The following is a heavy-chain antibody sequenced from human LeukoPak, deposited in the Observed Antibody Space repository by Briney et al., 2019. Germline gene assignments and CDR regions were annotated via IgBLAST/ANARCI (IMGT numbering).Heavy chain of an antibody. D-gene: IGHD3-22*01. V-gene: IGHV3-74*01. CDR1: GFPFSDYW. CDR2: INSDGSRI. CDR3: ATSPVISRD. J-gene: IGHJ4*02. Sequence: GGSLRLSCAASGFPFSDYWMHWARQVPGKGLEWVSRINSDGSRISYADSVRGRFTISRDNARNTVFLQMNSLRVEDTAVYYCATSPVISRDWGQGTLVSVSS.